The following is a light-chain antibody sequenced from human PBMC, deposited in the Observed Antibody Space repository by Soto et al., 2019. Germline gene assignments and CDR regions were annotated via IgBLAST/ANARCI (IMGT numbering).Light chain of an antibody. CDR3: SSYTSSSTRV. Sequence: QPALTQPASVSGSPGQSITISCTGTSSDVGGYKYVSWYQQHPGEAPKLMIYDVSNRPSGVSNRFSGSKSGNTASLTISGLQAEDGADYYCSSYTSSSTRVFGTGTKVTVL. V-gene: IGLV2-14*01. J-gene: IGLJ1*01. CDR2: DVS. CDR1: SSDVGGYKY.